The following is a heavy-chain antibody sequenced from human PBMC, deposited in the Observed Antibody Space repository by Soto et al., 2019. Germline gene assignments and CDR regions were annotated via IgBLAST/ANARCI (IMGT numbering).Heavy chain of an antibody. V-gene: IGHV1-69*06. CDR1: GGSFSSHG. D-gene: IGHD3-9*01. CDR2: IFPTFGTA. Sequence: QVQLVQSGTVVQRRGSSVKVSCQASGGSFSSHGMAWVRQAPGQGLEWMGGIFPTFGTAPYAPKFQGRVTTTSAKSTNSSFMELTSLTSDDAAYYYLPSERSAPYFHACGQGTLITVSS. CDR3: PSERSAPYFHA. J-gene: IGHJ5*02.